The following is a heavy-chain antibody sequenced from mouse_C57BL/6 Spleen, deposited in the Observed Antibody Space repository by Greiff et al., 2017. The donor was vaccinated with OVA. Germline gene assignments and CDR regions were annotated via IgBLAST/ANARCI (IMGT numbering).Heavy chain of an antibody. CDR3: ARDDYYGSRFAY. V-gene: IGHV5-4*01. J-gene: IGHJ3*01. CDR1: GFTFSSYA. D-gene: IGHD1-1*01. Sequence: EVKVVESGGGLVKPGGSLKLSCAASGFTFSSYAMSWVRQTPEKRLEWVATISDGGSYTYYPDNVKGRFTISRDNAKNNLYLQMSHLKSEDTAMYYCARDDYYGSRFAYWGQGTLVTVSA. CDR2: ISDGGSYT.